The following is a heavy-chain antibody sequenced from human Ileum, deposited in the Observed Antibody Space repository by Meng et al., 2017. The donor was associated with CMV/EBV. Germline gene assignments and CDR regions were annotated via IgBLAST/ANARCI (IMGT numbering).Heavy chain of an antibody. V-gene: IGHV3-30*02. CDR2: IRYDGSSH. J-gene: IGHJ4*02. CDR3: AKGYKRAYDFWNGYQDY. CDR1: GYTFSYYG. Sequence: GESLKISCSASGYTFSYYGMHWVRQAPGKGLEWVAFIRYDGSSHYYADSVKGRFTVSRDNSKNTLYLQMNSPRAEDTAVYYCAKGYKRAYDFWNGYQDYWGQGTLVTVSS. D-gene: IGHD3-3*01.